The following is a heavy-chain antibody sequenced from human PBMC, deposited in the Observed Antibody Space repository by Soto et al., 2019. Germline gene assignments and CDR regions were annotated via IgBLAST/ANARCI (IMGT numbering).Heavy chain of an antibody. J-gene: IGHJ6*02. V-gene: IGHV1-2*02. Sequence: QVQLVQSGAEVSQPGASVTVSCTASGYTFTGHDLYWVRQAPGQGPEWMGWINTNSGDTKYGEKFQGRITMTRAPSTKSASLELRRLRDDDTAVYFCARPGRGYSGLDVWGQGTTIIVSS. CDR1: GYTFTGHD. CDR3: ARPGRGYSGLDV. CDR2: INTNSGDT.